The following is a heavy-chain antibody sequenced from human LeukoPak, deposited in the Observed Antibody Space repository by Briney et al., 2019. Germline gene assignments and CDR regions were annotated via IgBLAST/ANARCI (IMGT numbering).Heavy chain of an antibody. CDR3: AKRAGQYYYYYYGMDV. J-gene: IGHJ6*02. CDR2: ISGSGGST. Sequence: GGSLRLSCAASGFTFSSYAMSWVRQAPGKGLEWVSAISGSGGSTYYADSVKGRFTISRDNSKNTLYLQMNSLRAEDTAVYYCAKRAGQYYYYYYGMDVWGQGTTVTVSS. CDR1: GFTFSSYA. D-gene: IGHD6-19*01. V-gene: IGHV3-23*01.